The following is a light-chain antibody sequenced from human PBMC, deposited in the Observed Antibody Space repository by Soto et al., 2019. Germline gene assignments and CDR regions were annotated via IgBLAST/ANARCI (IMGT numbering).Light chain of an antibody. CDR1: SSNIGAGYD. V-gene: IGLV1-40*01. CDR2: GNS. CDR3: QSYDSNLSVV. Sequence: QTVVTQPPSVSGAPGQRVTISYTGSSSNIGAGYDVHWYQQLPGTAPKLLIYGNSNRPSGVPDRFSGSKSGTSASLAITGLQAEDEADYYCQSYDSNLSVVFGGGTKLTVL. J-gene: IGLJ2*01.